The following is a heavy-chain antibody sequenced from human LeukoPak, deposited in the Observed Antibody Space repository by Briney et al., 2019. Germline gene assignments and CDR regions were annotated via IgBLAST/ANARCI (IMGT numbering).Heavy chain of an antibody. Sequence: GESLKISCKGSGYSFTSYWIGWVRQMPGKGLEWMGIIYPGDSDTRYSPSFQGQVTISADKSISTAYLQWSSLKASDTAMYYCARRIDDYGDRNCFDPWGQGTLVTVSS. CDR2: IYPGDSDT. V-gene: IGHV5-51*01. J-gene: IGHJ5*02. D-gene: IGHD4-17*01. CDR1: GYSFTSYW. CDR3: ARRIDDYGDRNCFDP.